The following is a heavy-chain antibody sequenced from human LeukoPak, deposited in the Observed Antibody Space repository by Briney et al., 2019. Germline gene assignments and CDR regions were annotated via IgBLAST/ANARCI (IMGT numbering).Heavy chain of an antibody. D-gene: IGHD6-6*01. J-gene: IGHJ6*02. CDR1: GYTFTGYY. CDR3: AEDRSSAESPYGMDV. Sequence: GASVKVSCKASGYTFTGYYMHWVRQAPGQGLEWMGWINPNSGGTNYAQKFQGRVTMTRDTSISTAYMELSRLRSDDTAVYYCAEDRSSAESPYGMDVWGQGTTVTVSS. V-gene: IGHV1-2*02. CDR2: INPNSGGT.